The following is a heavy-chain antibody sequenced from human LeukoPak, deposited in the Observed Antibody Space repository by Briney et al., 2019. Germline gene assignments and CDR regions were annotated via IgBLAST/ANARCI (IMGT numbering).Heavy chain of an antibody. D-gene: IGHD6-13*01. CDR3: VVYKYILSWSAFDF. V-gene: IGHV3-7*01. Sequence: GGSLRLSCAASGFTFSRDWMSWVRQAPGKGLEWVADIRQDGSDKYYVDSVKGRFIISRDNAKKSVSLHMNNLRVEDTAVYYCVVYKYILSWSAFDFWGRGTMVTVSS. J-gene: IGHJ3*01. CDR2: IRQDGSDK. CDR1: GFTFSRDW.